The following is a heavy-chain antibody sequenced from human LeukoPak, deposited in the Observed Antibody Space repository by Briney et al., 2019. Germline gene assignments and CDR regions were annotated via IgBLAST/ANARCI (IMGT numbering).Heavy chain of an antibody. CDR3: ARVGYSSSRYPDAFDI. CDR2: ISSSGSTI. Sequence: PGGSLRLSCAASGFTFSDYYMSWIRQAPGKGLEWVSYISSSGSTIYYADSVKGRFTISRDNAKNSLYLQMNSLRAEDTAVYYCARVGYSSSRYPDAFDIWGQGTMVTVSS. CDR1: GFTFSDYY. V-gene: IGHV3-11*01. J-gene: IGHJ3*02. D-gene: IGHD6-13*01.